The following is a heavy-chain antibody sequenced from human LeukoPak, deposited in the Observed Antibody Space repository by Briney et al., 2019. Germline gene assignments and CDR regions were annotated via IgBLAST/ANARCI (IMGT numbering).Heavy chain of an antibody. CDR2: ISYDGSNK. D-gene: IGHD3-22*01. Sequence: PGRSLRLSCAASGFTLSSYGMHWVRQAPGKGLEWVAVISYDGSNKYYADSVKGRFTISRDNSKNTLYLQMNSLRAEDTAVYYCAKASSYYYDSSGYYYPHYYYYGMDVWGQGTTATVSS. V-gene: IGHV3-30*18. CDR1: GFTLSSYG. CDR3: AKASSYYYDSSGYYYPHYYYYGMDV. J-gene: IGHJ6*02.